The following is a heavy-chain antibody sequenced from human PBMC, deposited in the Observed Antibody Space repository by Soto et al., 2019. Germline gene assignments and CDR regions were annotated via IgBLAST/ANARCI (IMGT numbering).Heavy chain of an antibody. CDR2: IYYSGST. V-gene: IGHV4-39*01. D-gene: IGHD6-19*01. J-gene: IGHJ4*02. CDR3: ARHPPGRAVADIPFDY. CDR1: GGSISSSGYD. Sequence: SETMALTCAVSGGSISSSGYDGGWIRQPPGKGLEWIGSIYYSGSTYYNPSLKSRVTISVDTSKNQFSLKLSSVTAADTAVYYCARHPPGRAVADIPFDYWGQGTLVTAPQ.